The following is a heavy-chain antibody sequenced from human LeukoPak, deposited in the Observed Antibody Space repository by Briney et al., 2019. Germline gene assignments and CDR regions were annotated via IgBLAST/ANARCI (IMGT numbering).Heavy chain of an antibody. CDR1: EYSLSDLS. CDR2: FDSENNKM. D-gene: IGHD6-19*01. V-gene: IGHV1-24*01. J-gene: IGHJ4*02. Sequence: GASVKVSCKISEYSLSDLSIHWVREAPGEGLEWMGGFDSENNKMVYSQKFQGRVTMTEDTSADTAYMELTSLRSEDTAVYFCATHRVYRSSGRSWGFFDYWRQGTLVIVSS. CDR3: ATHRVYRSSGRSWGFFDY.